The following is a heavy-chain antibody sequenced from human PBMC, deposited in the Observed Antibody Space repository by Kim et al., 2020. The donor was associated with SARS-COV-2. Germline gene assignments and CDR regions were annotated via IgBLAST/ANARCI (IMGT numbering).Heavy chain of an antibody. Sequence: SVKVSCKASGGTFSNYVINWVRQAPGQGLEWMGAIIPAFSTTNYAQKFRGRVTITADASTSTAYMELSSLKSGDSAIYYCARVAIAYAFDIWGQGQCSPSLQ. CDR3: ARVAIAYAFDI. V-gene: IGHV1-69*13. J-gene: IGHJ3*02. CDR2: IIPAFSTT. CDR1: GGTFSNYV.